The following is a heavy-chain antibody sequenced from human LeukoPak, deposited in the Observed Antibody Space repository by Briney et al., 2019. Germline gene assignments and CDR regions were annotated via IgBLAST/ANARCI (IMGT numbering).Heavy chain of an antibody. Sequence: ASVKVSCKASGGTFSSYYISWVRQAPGQGLEWMGGIIPIFGTTNYAQKFQGRVTITTDESTSTAYMELSSLRSEDTAVYYCARDYYDSSGKDDYWGQGTLVTVSS. CDR2: IIPIFGTT. J-gene: IGHJ4*02. CDR3: ARDYYDSSGKDDY. V-gene: IGHV1-69*05. CDR1: GGTFSSYY. D-gene: IGHD3-22*01.